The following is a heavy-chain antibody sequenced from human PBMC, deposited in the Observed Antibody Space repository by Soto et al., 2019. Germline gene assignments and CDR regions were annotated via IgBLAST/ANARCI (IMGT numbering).Heavy chain of an antibody. V-gene: IGHV3-9*01. Sequence: GGSLRLSCAASGFTFDDHAMHWVRPVPGKGLEWVSGISWNSGTIIYADSVKGRFTISRDNTKNSLYLQMDSLRREDTALYYCAKDRESSGWYFCLDLWGQGTMVTVSS. J-gene: IGHJ5*02. CDR1: GFTFDDHA. CDR2: ISWNSGTI. CDR3: AKDRESSGWYFCLDL. D-gene: IGHD6-19*01.